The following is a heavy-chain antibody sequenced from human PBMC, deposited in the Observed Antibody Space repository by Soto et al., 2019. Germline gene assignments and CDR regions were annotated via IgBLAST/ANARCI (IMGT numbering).Heavy chain of an antibody. J-gene: IGHJ4*02. CDR1: GFTVNNNY. CDR2: IYSGGTT. CDR3: ARDRTTATDY. V-gene: IGHV3-66*01. Sequence: PGGSLRLSCAASGFTVNNNYMTWVRQAPGKGLEWVSVIYSGGTTYYADSVNGRFTISRDNSKNTLYLQMNSLRAEDTAVYYCARDRTTATDYWGQGTLVTVSS. D-gene: IGHD4-17*01.